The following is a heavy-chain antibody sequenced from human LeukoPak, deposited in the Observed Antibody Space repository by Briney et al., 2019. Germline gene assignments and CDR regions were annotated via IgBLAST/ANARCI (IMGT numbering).Heavy chain of an antibody. V-gene: IGHV4-39*01. CDR1: GGSISSSSYY. CDR2: IYNSGST. CDR3: ARTGYSNNWYASAGY. J-gene: IGHJ4*02. D-gene: IGHD6-13*01. Sequence: SETLSLTCTVSGGSISSSSYYWGRIRQPPGKGPEWIGSIYNSGSTYYNPSLKSRVTISVDTSKNQFSLKLSSVTAADTAVYYCARTGYSNNWYASAGYWGQGTLVTVSS.